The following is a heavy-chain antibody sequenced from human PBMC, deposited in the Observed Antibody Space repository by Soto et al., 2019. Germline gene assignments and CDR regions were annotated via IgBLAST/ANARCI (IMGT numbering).Heavy chain of an antibody. Sequence: QVQLQEWGAGLLKPSETLSLTCAVYGGSFSDYYWSWLRQPPGKGLEWIGEINHSGITKYNPSLESRVTISVDTSKNQFSLKLNSVTAAVTAVYYCARTGGMDVWGQGATVTVSS. V-gene: IGHV4-34*01. J-gene: IGHJ6*02. CDR3: ARTGGMDV. CDR2: INHSGIT. CDR1: GGSFSDYY.